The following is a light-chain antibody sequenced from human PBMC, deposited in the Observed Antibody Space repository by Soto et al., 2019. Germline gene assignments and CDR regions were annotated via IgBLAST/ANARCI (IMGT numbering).Light chain of an antibody. V-gene: IGLV2-11*01. CDR3: CSYATTFYV. J-gene: IGLJ1*01. Sequence: QSALTQPRSVSGSPGQSVTISCPGPTIDVDSSNYVSWYQQHPGKAPKLMIYDVSERPSGVPDRFSGSKSGSTASLTISGLQAEDEADYYCCSYATTFYVFGSGTKLTVL. CDR1: TIDVDSSNY. CDR2: DVS.